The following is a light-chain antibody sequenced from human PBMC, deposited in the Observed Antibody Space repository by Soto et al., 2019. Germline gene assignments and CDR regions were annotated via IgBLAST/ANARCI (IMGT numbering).Light chain of an antibody. J-gene: IGKJ1*01. V-gene: IGKV3-20*01. CDR1: QNIRSNY. CDR3: QQYHSPPLT. CDR2: GAM. Sequence: DIVLTQSPCTLSLSPGQRATLSCRASQNIRSNYVAWFQQKPGQAPRLLIYGAMNRATGIPDRFSGSGSGTEFTLTISSXEPEDFVVYHCQQYHSPPLTLGQGTKVDIK.